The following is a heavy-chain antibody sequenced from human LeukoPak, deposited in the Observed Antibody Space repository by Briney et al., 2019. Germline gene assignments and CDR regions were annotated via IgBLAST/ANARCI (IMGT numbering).Heavy chain of an antibody. V-gene: IGHV1-18*01. D-gene: IGHD2-15*01. Sequence: ASVKVSCKASGYTFTSYGTRYGISWVRQAPGQGLEWMGWISAYNGDTKYVQNLQGRVTMTTDTSTSTAYMELRSLRSDDTAVYYCARDSGYCSGGSCYGKGFVYYYYGMDVWGQGTTVTVSS. CDR1: GYTFTSYGTRYG. CDR3: ARDSGYCSGGSCYGKGFVYYYYGMDV. CDR2: ISAYNGDT. J-gene: IGHJ6*02.